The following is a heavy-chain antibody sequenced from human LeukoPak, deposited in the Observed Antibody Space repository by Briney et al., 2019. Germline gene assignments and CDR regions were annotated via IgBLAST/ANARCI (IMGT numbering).Heavy chain of an antibody. Sequence: SETLSLTCTVSGGSIGSSSYYWGWIRQPPGKGLEWIGSIYYSGSTYYNPSLKSRVTISVDTSKNQFSLKLSSVTAADTAVYYCARHGGHGQNYYYYTDVWGKGTTVTVSS. CDR3: ARHGGHGQNYYYYTDV. V-gene: IGHV4-39*01. CDR2: IYYSGST. J-gene: IGHJ6*03. CDR1: GGSIGSSSYY. D-gene: IGHD3-3*01.